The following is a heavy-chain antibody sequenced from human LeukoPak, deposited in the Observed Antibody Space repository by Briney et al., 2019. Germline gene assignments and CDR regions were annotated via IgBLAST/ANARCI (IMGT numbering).Heavy chain of an antibody. CDR2: ISGSGGST. J-gene: IGHJ1*01. V-gene: IGHV3-23*01. CDR1: GLTFDDYA. CDR3: AKSPDSSWYAEYFQH. Sequence: GGSQRLSCAASGLTFDDYAMHWVRHAPGKGLQWASAISGSGGSTYYEDSVKGWFTISRDNSKNTLYLQMNSLRAEDTAVYYCAKSPDSSWYAEYFQHWGQGTLVTVSS. D-gene: IGHD6-13*01.